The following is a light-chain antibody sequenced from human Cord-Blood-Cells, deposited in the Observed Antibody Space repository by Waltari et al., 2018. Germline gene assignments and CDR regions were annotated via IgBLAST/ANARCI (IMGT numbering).Light chain of an antibody. Sequence: DIQMTQSPSSLSASVGDRVTITCRASQSLTTYLNWYQLKPGKAPKLLIYASTSLQSGVPSRFSGSGSGTDFTLTISSLQPEDFATYYCQQSYSTPPTFGQGTKVEIK. CDR1: QSLTTY. CDR3: QQSYSTPPT. J-gene: IGKJ1*01. V-gene: IGKV1-39*01. CDR2: AST.